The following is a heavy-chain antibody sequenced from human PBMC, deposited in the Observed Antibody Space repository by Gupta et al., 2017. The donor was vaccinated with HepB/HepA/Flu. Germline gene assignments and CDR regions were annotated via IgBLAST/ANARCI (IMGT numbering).Heavy chain of an antibody. Sequence: QVQLQQWGAGLLKPSETLSLTCAVYGGSFSGHYWSWIRQPPGKGLEWIGEINHSGSTNYNPSLKSRVTISVDTSKNQFSLKLSSVTAADTAVYYCARGRTGDVLNWFDPWGQGTLVTVSS. J-gene: IGHJ5*02. CDR2: INHSGST. CDR3: ARGRTGDVLNWFDP. V-gene: IGHV4-34*01. D-gene: IGHD7-27*01. CDR1: GGSFSGHY.